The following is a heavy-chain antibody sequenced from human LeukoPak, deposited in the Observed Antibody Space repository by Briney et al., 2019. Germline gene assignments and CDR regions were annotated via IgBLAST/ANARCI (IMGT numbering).Heavy chain of an antibody. CDR1: VFTFSSYW. V-gene: IGHV3-74*01. J-gene: IGHJ4*02. CDR2: VGGDGTKT. D-gene: IGHD7-27*01. Sequence: GGSLRLSCAASVFTFSSYWLHWVRQAPGKGLTWVSRVGGDGTKTNYADSVKGRFTISRDNAKNTLYLQMDSLRAEDTAVYYCARGDHTFWGFPHWGQGTLVTVSS. CDR3: ARGDHTFWGFPH.